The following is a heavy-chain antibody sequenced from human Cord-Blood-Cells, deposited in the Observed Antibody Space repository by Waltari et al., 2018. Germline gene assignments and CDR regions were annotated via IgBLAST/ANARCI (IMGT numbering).Heavy chain of an antibody. Sequence: QVQLVQSGAEVKKPGSSVKVSCKASGGTFSSYAISWVRQAPGQGLEWMGRIIPIRGIANDAQKFQGRVTITADKSTSTAYMELSSLRSEDTAVYYCAREFRYYYYMDVWGKGTTVTVSS. D-gene: IGHD2-21*01. J-gene: IGHJ6*03. V-gene: IGHV1-69*09. CDR3: AREFRYYYYMDV. CDR1: GGTFSSYA. CDR2: IIPIRGIA.